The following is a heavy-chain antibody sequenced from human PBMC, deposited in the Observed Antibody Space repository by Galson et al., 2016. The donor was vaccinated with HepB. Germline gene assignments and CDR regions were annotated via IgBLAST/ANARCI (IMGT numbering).Heavy chain of an antibody. CDR2: IWYDGSNK. CDR1: GFTFSSYG. CDR3: ARDVEQWVYHGMDV. Sequence: SLRLSCAASGFTFSSYGMHWVRQAPGKGLEWVAVIWYDGSNKYYADSVKGRFTISRDNSKNTLYLQTNSLRAEDTAVYYCARDVEQWVYHGMDVWGQGTTVTVSS. D-gene: IGHD6-19*01. V-gene: IGHV3-33*01. J-gene: IGHJ6*02.